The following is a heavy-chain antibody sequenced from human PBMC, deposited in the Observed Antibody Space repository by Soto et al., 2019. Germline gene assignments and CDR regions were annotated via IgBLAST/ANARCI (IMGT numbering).Heavy chain of an antibody. CDR3: AREPLAHSYFDF. Sequence: PSDTLSLTCTVSGDSVSNHYMNWMRQPAGQGLEWLGRLYNDERTNYNPSLKSRLTMSMDTSKNQFSLKLTSVTAADSAVYFCAREPLAHSYFDFWGQGILVTVYS. V-gene: IGHV4-4*07. CDR2: LYNDERT. J-gene: IGHJ4*02. CDR1: GDSVSNHY.